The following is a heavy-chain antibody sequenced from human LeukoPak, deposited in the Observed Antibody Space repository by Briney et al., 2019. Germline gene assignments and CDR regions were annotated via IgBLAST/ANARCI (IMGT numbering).Heavy chain of an antibody. CDR1: GFTFSNYM. CDR2: IKSDGITI. D-gene: IGHD1-20*01. V-gene: IGHV3-74*01. J-gene: IGHJ4*02. CDR3: LRDLNWSLDQ. Sequence: GGSLRLSCAASGFTFSNYMMHWVRQAPGKGLVWVSRIKSDGITITYADSVKGRFTISRDNAKSTLYLQMNSLRAEDTAVYYCLRDLNWSLDQWGQGTLVTVSS.